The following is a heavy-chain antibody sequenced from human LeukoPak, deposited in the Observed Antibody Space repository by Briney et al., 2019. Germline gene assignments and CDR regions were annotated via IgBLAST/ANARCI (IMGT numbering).Heavy chain of an antibody. CDR1: GGSISSSSYY. Sequence: SETLSLTCTVSGGSISSSSYYWGWIRQPPGKGLEWIGSIYYSGGTYYNPSLKSRVTISVDTSKNQFSLKLSSVTAADTAVYYCGRDYSTLEKQGLVPGGGGANRPRYFDYWGQGTLVTVSS. D-gene: IGHD6-19*01. J-gene: IGHJ4*02. CDR3: GRDYSTLEKQGLVPGGGGANRPRYFDY. V-gene: IGHV4-39*07. CDR2: IYYSGGT.